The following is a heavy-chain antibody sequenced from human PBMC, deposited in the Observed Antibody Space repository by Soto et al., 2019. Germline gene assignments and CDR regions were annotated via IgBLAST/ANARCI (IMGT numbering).Heavy chain of an antibody. CDR2: ISWNSASI. Sequence: EVQLVESGGGLVQPGRSLRLSCAASGFTFDDYAMHWVRQAPGKGLEWVSGISWNSASIGYADSVKGRFTISRDNAKNPMYLQMNRLRAEDTDLYYCAKDKPGVMVTTFGFYYYYYMDVWGKGTTVTVSS. CDR3: AKDKPGVMVTTFGFYYYYYMDV. V-gene: IGHV3-9*01. D-gene: IGHD3-16*01. J-gene: IGHJ6*03. CDR1: GFTFDDYA.